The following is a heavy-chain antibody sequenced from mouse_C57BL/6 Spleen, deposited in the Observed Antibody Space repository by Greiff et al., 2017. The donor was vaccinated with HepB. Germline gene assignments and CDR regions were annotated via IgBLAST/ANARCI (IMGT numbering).Heavy chain of an antibody. CDR1: GYTFTSYW. V-gene: IGHV1-50*01. CDR3: ARRGHYYAMDY. D-gene: IGHD3-3*01. J-gene: IGHJ4*01. CDR2: IDPSDSYT. Sequence: QVQLQQPGAELVKPGASVKLSCKASGYTFTSYWMQWVKQRPGQGLEWIGEIDPSDSYTNYNQKFKGKATLTVDTSSSTAYMQLSSLTSEDSAVYYCARRGHYYAMDYWGQGTSVTVSS.